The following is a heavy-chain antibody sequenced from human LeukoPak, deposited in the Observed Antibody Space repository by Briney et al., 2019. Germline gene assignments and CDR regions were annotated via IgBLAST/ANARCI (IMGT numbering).Heavy chain of an antibody. CDR3: AKDYSGLLLDYYGMDV. D-gene: IGHD2-21*02. CDR2: ISGSGGST. Sequence: GGSLRLSCAASGFTFSSYAMSWVRQAPGKGLEWVSAISGSGGSTYYADSVKGRFTISRVNSKNTLYLQMNSLRAEDTAVYYCAKDYSGLLLDYYGMDVWGQGTTVTVSS. V-gene: IGHV3-23*01. J-gene: IGHJ6*02. CDR1: GFTFSSYA.